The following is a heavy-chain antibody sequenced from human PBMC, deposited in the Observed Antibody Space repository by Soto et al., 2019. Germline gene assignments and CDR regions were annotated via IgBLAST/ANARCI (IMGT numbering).Heavy chain of an antibody. J-gene: IGHJ4*02. CDR1: GFTFSSYA. CDR3: AKEGYLRLGELSLSDY. CDR2: ISGSGGST. Sequence: EAQLLESGGGLVQPGGSLRLSCAASGFTFSSYAMSWVRQAPGKGLEWVSAISGSGGSTYYADSVKGRFTISRDNSKNTLYLQMNSLRAEDTAVYYCAKEGYLRLGELSLSDYWGQGTLVTVSS. D-gene: IGHD3-16*02. V-gene: IGHV3-23*01.